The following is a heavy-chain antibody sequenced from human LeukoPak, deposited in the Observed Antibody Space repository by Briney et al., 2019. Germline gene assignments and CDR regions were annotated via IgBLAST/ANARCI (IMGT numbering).Heavy chain of an antibody. Sequence: SETLSLTYTVSGGSISSYYWSWIRQPPGKGLEWIGYIYYSGSTNYNPSLKSRATISVDTSKNQFSLKLSSVTAADTAVYHCARENIAVAGVYAFDIWGQGTMVTVSS. D-gene: IGHD6-19*01. CDR3: ARENIAVAGVYAFDI. CDR1: GGSISSYY. J-gene: IGHJ3*02. V-gene: IGHV4-59*01. CDR2: IYYSGST.